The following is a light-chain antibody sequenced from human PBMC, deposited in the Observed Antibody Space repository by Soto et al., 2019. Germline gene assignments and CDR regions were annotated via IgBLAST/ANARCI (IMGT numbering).Light chain of an antibody. V-gene: IGKV1-5*03. CDR2: KAS. J-gene: IGKJ4*01. Sequence: DIPMTQSPSTLSASVGDRVTITCRASQSISTWLAWYQQKPGKAPTLLIYKASSLESGVPSRFSGSGSGTEFTLTISSLQPDDFATYYCQQYNTYPLTFGGGTTVEIK. CDR3: QQYNTYPLT. CDR1: QSISTW.